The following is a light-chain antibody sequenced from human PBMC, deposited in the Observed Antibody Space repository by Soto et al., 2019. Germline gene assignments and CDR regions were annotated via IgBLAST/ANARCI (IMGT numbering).Light chain of an antibody. J-gene: IGKJ1*01. V-gene: IGKV3-20*01. CDR2: GAS. CDR3: QQYGSSLWT. Sequence: EIVLTQSPGTLSLSPGERATLSCRASQTVSSSYLAWYQQKPGQAPRLLMYGASSRATGIPDRFSGRGSGTDFALTISRLESEDFAVYYCQQYGSSLWTFGQGTKVEI. CDR1: QTVSSSY.